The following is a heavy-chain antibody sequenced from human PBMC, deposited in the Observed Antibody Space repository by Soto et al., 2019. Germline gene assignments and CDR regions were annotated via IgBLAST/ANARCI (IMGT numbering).Heavy chain of an antibody. Sequence: TLSLTCAVDGGSFSGYYWSWIRQPPGKGLEWIGQINHSGSTNYNPSFKSRVTISVDTSKKQFSLKLSSVTAADTAVYYCARAGCTSNSCHNWFDPWGQGTLVTVS. J-gene: IGHJ5*02. CDR2: INHSGST. D-gene: IGHD2-2*01. CDR3: ARAGCTSNSCHNWFDP. V-gene: IGHV4-34*01. CDR1: GGSFSGYY.